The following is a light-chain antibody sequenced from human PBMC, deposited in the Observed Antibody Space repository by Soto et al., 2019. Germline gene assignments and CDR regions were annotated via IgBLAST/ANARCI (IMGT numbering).Light chain of an antibody. CDR3: QQYNNWPPFT. Sequence: EIVMTQSPATLSVSLGERATLSCRASQSVSRNLAWYQQKPGQAPRLLINGASTRATGIPARFSGSGSGTEFTLTISSLQSEDFAVYYCQQYNNWPPFTFGPGTKVDIK. V-gene: IGKV3-15*01. J-gene: IGKJ3*01. CDR2: GAS. CDR1: QSVSRN.